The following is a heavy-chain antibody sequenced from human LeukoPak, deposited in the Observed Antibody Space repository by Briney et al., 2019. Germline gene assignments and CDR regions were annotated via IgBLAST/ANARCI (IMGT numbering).Heavy chain of an antibody. Sequence: GGSLRLSCAASGFTVGSNYMTWVRQAPGKGLEWVSALYSGGGTYYADSVKGRFTISRDNSKNTLYLQMNSLRAEDTAVYYCARGSDSSLDYWGQGTLVTVSS. CDR3: ARGSDSSLDY. D-gene: IGHD3-22*01. CDR1: GFTVGSNY. CDR2: LYSGGGT. J-gene: IGHJ4*02. V-gene: IGHV3-66*01.